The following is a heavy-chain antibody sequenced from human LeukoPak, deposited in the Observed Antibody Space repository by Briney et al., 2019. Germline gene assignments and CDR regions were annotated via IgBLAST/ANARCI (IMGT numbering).Heavy chain of an antibody. CDR1: GGSISGYY. J-gene: IGHJ5*02. V-gene: IGHV4-59*12. D-gene: IGHD6-6*01. CDR2: ISYSGST. Sequence: SETLSLTCTVSGGSISGYYWSWIRQPPGKGLEWIGYISYSGSTNYNPSLKSRVTISVDTSKNQFSLKLSSVTAADTAVYYCASLARGGNWFDPWGQGTLVTVSS. CDR3: ASLARGGNWFDP.